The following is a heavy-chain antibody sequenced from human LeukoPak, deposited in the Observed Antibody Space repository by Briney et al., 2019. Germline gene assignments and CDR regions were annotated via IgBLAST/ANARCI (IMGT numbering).Heavy chain of an antibody. CDR2: IFYSGST. V-gene: IGHV4-39*07. CDR3: ARAGVGGILYSRPGFDI. CDR1: SGSISTSNYY. Sequence: SETLSLTCTVSSGSISTSNYYWGWVRQPPGKALEWIGNIFYSGSTYYSPSLKSRVTISLDTSRNQFSLKLNSVTAADTAVYSCARAGVGGILYSRPGFDIWGQGTMVTVSS. D-gene: IGHD2/OR15-2a*01. J-gene: IGHJ3*02.